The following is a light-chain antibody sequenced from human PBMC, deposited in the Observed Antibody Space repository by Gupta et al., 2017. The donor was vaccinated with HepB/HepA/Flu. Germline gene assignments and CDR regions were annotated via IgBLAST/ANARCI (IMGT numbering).Light chain of an antibody. CDR1: QSMSSW. CDR2: KAS. Sequence: DIQLTQSPSTLSASVGNRVTLTCRASQSMSSWLAWYQQKPRKAPKVLIYKASNLESGVPSRFCSSGAGRKVILATSSLQQNDVVTDYYQHYNSDAPTFGRGTKVEIK. J-gene: IGKJ1*01. V-gene: IGKV1-5*03. CDR3: QHYNSDAPT.